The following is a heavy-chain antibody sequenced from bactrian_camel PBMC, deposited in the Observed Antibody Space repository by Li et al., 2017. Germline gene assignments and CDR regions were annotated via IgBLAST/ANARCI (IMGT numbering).Heavy chain of an antibody. J-gene: IGHJ4*01. CDR1: GYSYGIYC. V-gene: IGHV3S55*01. CDR3: AAREPQYGCGLTRRSFKY. CDR2: IDNDGTT. D-gene: IGHD5*01. Sequence: HVQLVESGGGSVQAGGSLRLSCDVSGYSYGIYCMAWFRQPAGKEREGVAAIDNDGTTTYADSVKGRFTISKDKAKNTLYLQMNSLKPEDTAMYYCAAREPQYGCGLTRRSFKYWGQGTQVTVS.